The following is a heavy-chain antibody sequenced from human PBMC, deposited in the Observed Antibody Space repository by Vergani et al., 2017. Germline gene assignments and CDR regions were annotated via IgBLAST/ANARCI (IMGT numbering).Heavy chain of an antibody. V-gene: IGHV3-21*01. CDR1: GFTFSSYS. CDR2: ISSSSSYI. D-gene: IGHD3-22*01. CDR3: ASHNTYYYDSIGYYPLDY. J-gene: IGHJ4*02. Sequence: VQLVESGGGVVQPGRSLRLSCAASGFTFSSYSMNWVRQAPGKGLEWVSSISSSSSYIYYADSVKGRFTISRDNAKNSLYLQMNSLRAEYTAVYYCASHNTYYYDSIGYYPLDYWGQGTLVTVSS.